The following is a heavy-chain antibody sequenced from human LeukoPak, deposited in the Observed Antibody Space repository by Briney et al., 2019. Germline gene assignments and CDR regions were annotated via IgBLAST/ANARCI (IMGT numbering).Heavy chain of an antibody. CDR1: GYSITKLS. D-gene: IGHD3-10*01. Sequence: GASVKVSCKVSGYSITKLSTHWVRQAPGKGLEWMGGFDPGSGEIIYEQKFQDRVTMTEDTSTDTAYMELRSLRSDDTAVYYCARDYYGSGSYYYGMDVWGQGTTVTVSS. J-gene: IGHJ6*02. CDR2: FDPGSGEI. V-gene: IGHV1-24*01. CDR3: ARDYYGSGSYYYGMDV.